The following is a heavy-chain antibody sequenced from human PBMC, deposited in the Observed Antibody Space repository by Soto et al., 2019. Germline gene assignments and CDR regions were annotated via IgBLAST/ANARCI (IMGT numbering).Heavy chain of an antibody. CDR1: DGSMSTYY. CDR3: AREGSYSAYNFAHGIQLWSFDF. V-gene: IGHV4-59*12. J-gene: IGHJ4*02. D-gene: IGHD5-12*01. Sequence: ASENLCLTCTLSDGSMSTYYWNWIRQPPGKGLEWIGYIYYSGSTNYNPPLKSRVAMSVDTSKNHFYLNLSSVTAADMAVYYCAREGSYSAYNFAHGIQLWSFDFWGQGALVTVSA. CDR2: IYYSGST.